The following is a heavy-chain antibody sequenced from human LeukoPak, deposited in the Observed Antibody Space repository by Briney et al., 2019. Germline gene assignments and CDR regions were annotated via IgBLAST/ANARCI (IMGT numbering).Heavy chain of an antibody. J-gene: IGHJ6*03. CDR1: GYTFTSYD. D-gene: IGHD3-9*01. Sequence: GASVKVSCKASGYTFTSYDINWVRQATGQGLEWMGWMNPNSGNTGYAQRFQGRVTMTRNTSISTAYMELSSLRSEDTAVYYCARVYRYYDILTGYKTYYYYYMDVWGKGTTVTISS. CDR2: MNPNSGNT. V-gene: IGHV1-8*01. CDR3: ARVYRYYDILTGYKTYYYYYMDV.